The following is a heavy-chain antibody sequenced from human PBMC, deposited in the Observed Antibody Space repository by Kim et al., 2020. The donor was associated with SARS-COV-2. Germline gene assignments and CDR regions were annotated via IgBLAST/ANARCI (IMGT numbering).Heavy chain of an antibody. CDR2: IIPIFGTA. J-gene: IGHJ6*02. CDR3: ARELLGLNSKTAYYYYGMDV. V-gene: IGHV1-69*13. D-gene: IGHD4-4*01. Sequence: SVKVSCKASGGTFSSYAISWVRQAPGQGLEWMGGIIPIFGTANYAQKFQGRVTITADESTSTAYMELSSLRSEDTAVYYCARELLGLNSKTAYYYYGMDVWGQGTTVTVSS. CDR1: GGTFSSYA.